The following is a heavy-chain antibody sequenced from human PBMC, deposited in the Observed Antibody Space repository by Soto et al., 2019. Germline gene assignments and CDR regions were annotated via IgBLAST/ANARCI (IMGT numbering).Heavy chain of an antibody. CDR3: ARYELSGIVPAAIAAYYGMDV. D-gene: IGHD2-2*02. Sequence: QVQLVQSGAEVKKPGASVKVSCKASGYTFTSYAMHWVRQAPGQRLEWMGWINAGNGNTKYSQKFQGRVTITRDTSASTAYMELSSLRSEDTAVYYCARYELSGIVPAAIAAYYGMDVWGQGTTVTVSS. CDR2: INAGNGNT. J-gene: IGHJ6*02. V-gene: IGHV1-3*01. CDR1: GYTFTSYA.